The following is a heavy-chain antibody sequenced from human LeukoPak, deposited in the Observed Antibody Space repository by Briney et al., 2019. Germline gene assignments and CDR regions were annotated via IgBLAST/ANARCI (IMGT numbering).Heavy chain of an antibody. J-gene: IGHJ4*02. CDR3: AKGDSITMIVVASYFDY. D-gene: IGHD3-22*01. CDR2: ISWNSGSI. CDR1: GFTFDDYA. V-gene: IGHV3-9*01. Sequence: GGSLRLSCAASGFTFDDYAMHWVRQAPGKGLEWVSGISWNSGSIGYADSVKGRFTISRDNAKNSLYLQMNSLRAEDTALYYCAKGDSITMIVVASYFDYWGQGTLVTVSS.